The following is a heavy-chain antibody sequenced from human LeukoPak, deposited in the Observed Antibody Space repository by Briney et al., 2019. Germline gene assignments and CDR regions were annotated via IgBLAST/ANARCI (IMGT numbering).Heavy chain of an antibody. D-gene: IGHD3-16*01. CDR2: VTGPGDTT. J-gene: IGHJ5*02. CDR3: AKGAEIDL. V-gene: IGHV3-23*01. CDR1: GFTFTNYA. Sequence: PGGSLRLSCATSGFTFTNYAMNWVRQAPGKGLEWVSAVTGPGDTTYYADSVKGRFFMSREDSKTTVYLQMNSLTVEDTAIYYCAKGAEIDLWGQGTLVTVSS.